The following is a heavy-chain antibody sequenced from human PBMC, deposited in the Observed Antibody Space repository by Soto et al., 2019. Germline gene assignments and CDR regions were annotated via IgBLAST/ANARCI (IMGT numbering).Heavy chain of an antibody. CDR1: GGSISNDAYY. J-gene: IGHJ3*02. CDR2: IYYSGNS. D-gene: IGHD6-6*01. Sequence: PSETLSLICTVSGGSISNDAYYWSWLRQHPGGGLEWIGYIYYSGNSYYNPSLKSRLAISVDTSKNQFSLELTSVTAADTALYYCARVGISSSDAFDIWGQGTKVTVSS. V-gene: IGHV4-31*02. CDR3: ARVGISSSDAFDI.